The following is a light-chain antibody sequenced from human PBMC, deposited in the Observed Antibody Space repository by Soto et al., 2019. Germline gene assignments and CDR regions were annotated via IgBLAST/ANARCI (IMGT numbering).Light chain of an antibody. CDR3: QQYGSWT. V-gene: IGKV3-20*01. CDR2: GAS. CDR1: QSVGSRY. J-gene: IGKJ1*01. Sequence: EVVLTQSPGTLSLSPGERATLSCRASQSVGSRYLAWYQRKPGQAPRLLIYGASSRATGVPDRFSGSGSGTDFTLTISRLEPEDFAVYYCQQYGSWTFGQGTKVDI.